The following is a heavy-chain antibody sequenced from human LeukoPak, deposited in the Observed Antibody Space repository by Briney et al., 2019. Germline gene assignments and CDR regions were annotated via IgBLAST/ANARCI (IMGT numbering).Heavy chain of an antibody. CDR3: AGTRPTILGAFDY. CDR2: IKQDGSER. Sequence: GGSLRLSCAASGFTFSSYWMGWVRQAPGKGLEWVANIKQDGSERYYVDSVKGRFTISRDNAKNSLYLQMNSLRAEDTAVYYCAGTRPTILGAFDYWGQGILVTVSS. J-gene: IGHJ4*02. CDR1: GFTFSSYW. V-gene: IGHV3-7*01. D-gene: IGHD3-3*01.